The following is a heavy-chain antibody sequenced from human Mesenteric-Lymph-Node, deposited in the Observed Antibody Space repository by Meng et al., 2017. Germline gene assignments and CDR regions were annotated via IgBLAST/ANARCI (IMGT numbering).Heavy chain of an antibody. D-gene: IGHD3-9*01. Sequence: EVQLVESGGGFVQPGWSLSLACAASGFTFRNYDMHWVRQATGEGLEWVAAIGTVGDTYYPGSVKGRFTISRDDAKNSLYLQMNSLRAGDTGVYYCVREALGVDWQPLDHWGQGTLVTVSS. CDR1: GFTFRNYD. J-gene: IGHJ4*02. CDR2: IGTVGDT. V-gene: IGHV3-13*01. CDR3: VREALGVDWQPLDH.